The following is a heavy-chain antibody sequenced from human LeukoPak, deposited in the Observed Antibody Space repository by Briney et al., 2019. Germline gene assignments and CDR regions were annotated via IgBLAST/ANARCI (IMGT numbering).Heavy chain of an antibody. CDR1: GYTFTSYY. Sequence: GASVKVSCKASGYTFTSYYMHWVRQAPGQGLEWMGIINPSGGSTSYAQKFQGRVTMTRDTSTSTVYMELSSLRSEDTAVYYCAGETEVVVVPAAIGAPYFDYWGQGTLVTVSS. CDR2: INPSGGST. V-gene: IGHV1-46*03. CDR3: AGETEVVVVPAAIGAPYFDY. J-gene: IGHJ4*02. D-gene: IGHD2-2*01.